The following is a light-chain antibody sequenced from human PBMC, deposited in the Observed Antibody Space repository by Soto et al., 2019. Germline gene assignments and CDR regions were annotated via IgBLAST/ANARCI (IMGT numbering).Light chain of an antibody. V-gene: IGLV2-14*01. J-gene: IGLJ1*01. CDR2: EVT. Sequence: ALTQPASVSGSPGQSITISCTGTSSDVGGYNYVSWYQQHPGKAPKLMIYEVTNRPSGVSNRFSGSKSGNTASLTISGLQAEDEAAYYCSSYTSRSTLVFGTGTKVTVL. CDR3: SSYTSRSTLV. CDR1: SSDVGGYNY.